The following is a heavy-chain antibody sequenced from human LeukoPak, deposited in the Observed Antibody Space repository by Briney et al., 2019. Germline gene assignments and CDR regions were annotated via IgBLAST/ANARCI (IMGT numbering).Heavy chain of an antibody. Sequence: PGGSLRLSCAASGFTFSNAWMSWVRQAPGKGLEWVGRIKSKADGGTTDYAAPVKGRFTISRDDSKNTLYLQMNSLKTEDTAVYYCATDLDYYDSSGYGYWGQGTLVTVSS. V-gene: IGHV3-15*01. J-gene: IGHJ4*02. CDR3: ATDLDYYDSSGYGY. D-gene: IGHD3-22*01. CDR1: GFTFSNAW. CDR2: IKSKADGGTT.